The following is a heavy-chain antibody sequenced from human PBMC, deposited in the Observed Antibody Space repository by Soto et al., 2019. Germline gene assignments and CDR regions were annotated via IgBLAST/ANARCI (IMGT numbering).Heavy chain of an antibody. CDR3: AREIAVAGNDAFDI. CDR2: IYYSGST. D-gene: IGHD6-19*01. Sequence: SETLSLTCSVSGGSISSGDYYWNWIRQPPGKGLEWIGHIYYSGSTGYADSVKGRFTISRDNAKNSLYLQMNSLRAEDTALYYCAREIAVAGNDAFDIWGQGTMVTVSS. J-gene: IGHJ3*02. CDR1: GGSISSGDYY. V-gene: IGHV4-30-4*01.